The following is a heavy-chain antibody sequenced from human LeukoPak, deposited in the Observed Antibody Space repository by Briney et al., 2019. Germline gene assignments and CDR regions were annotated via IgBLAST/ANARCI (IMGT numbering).Heavy chain of an antibody. CDR2: ISGGGGST. J-gene: IGHJ4*02. Sequence: GGSLRLSCAASGFIFSNYAMSWVRQAPGKGLEWVSGISGGGGSTYYADSVKGRFTISRDNSENTLYLQMNSLRAEDTAIYHCARGGRYCTTTNCYIGKWGQGTLVTVSS. D-gene: IGHD2-2*02. CDR3: ARGGRYCTTTNCYIGK. V-gene: IGHV3-23*01. CDR1: GFIFSNYA.